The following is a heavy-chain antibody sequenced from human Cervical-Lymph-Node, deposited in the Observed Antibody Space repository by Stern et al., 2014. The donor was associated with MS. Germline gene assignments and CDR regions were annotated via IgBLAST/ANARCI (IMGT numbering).Heavy chain of an antibody. D-gene: IGHD4-17*01. V-gene: IGHV3-30-3*01. CDR2: ISSDGTYK. J-gene: IGHJ4*02. CDR3: ARAETTVTHGRE. CDR1: GFTFSGYA. Sequence: VQLVESGGGVVQPGRSLRLSCEGSGFTFSGYAIHWFRQTPGKGLQWVAAISSDGTYKYYADSVKGLFTISRDNSQNTVYLQMNSLRIEDAGIYYCARAETTVTHGREWGQGTLVTVSS.